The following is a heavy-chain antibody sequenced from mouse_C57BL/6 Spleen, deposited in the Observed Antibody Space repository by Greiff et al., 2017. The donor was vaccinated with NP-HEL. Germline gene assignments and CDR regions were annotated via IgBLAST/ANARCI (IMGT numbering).Heavy chain of an antibody. D-gene: IGHD4-1*01. CDR1: GYTFTRYW. CDR3: ARAGTGTRYFDY. V-gene: IGHV1-69*01. Sequence: QVQLQQPGAELVMPGASVKLSCKASGYTFTRYWMHWVKQRPGQGLECIVDIAPSDSYTNYNQKFKGKSTLTVDKSSSTAYMQLSSLTSEDSAVYYCARAGTGTRYFDYWGQGTTLTVSS. CDR2: IAPSDSYT. J-gene: IGHJ2*01.